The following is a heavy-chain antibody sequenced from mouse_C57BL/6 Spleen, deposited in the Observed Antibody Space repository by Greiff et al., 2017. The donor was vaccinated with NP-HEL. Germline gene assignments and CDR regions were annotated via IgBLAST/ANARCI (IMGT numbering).Heavy chain of an antibody. Sequence: PGASVKMSCKASGYTFTSYWITWVKQRPGQGLEWIGDIYPGIGSTNYNEKFKSKATLTVDTSSSTAYMQLSSLTAEDYAVYYCASSNQGAMDYWGQGTSVTVSA. CDR2: IYPGIGST. V-gene: IGHV1-55*01. CDR3: ASSNQGAMDY. CDR1: GYTFTSYW. J-gene: IGHJ4*01. D-gene: IGHD2-5*01.